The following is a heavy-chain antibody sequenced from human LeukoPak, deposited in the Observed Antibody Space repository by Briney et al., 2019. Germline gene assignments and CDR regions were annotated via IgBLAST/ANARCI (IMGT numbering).Heavy chain of an antibody. V-gene: IGHV3-21*01. D-gene: IGHD5-24*01. CDR1: GFTFNSYS. J-gene: IGHJ6*03. CDR3: ARVSDGYNSYYYYYMDV. Sequence: GGSLRLSCAASGFTFNSYSMNWFRQAPGKGLEWVSSISSSSRFIYYADSVKGRFTISRDNAKNSLYLQMNSLRAEDTAVYYCARVSDGYNSYYYYYMDVWGKGTTVTVSS. CDR2: ISSSSRFI.